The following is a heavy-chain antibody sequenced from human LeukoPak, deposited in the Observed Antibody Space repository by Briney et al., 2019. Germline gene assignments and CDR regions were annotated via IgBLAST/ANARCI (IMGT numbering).Heavy chain of an antibody. V-gene: IGHV4-59*01. CDR3: ARGGWRLDY. CDR1: GGSISNY. CDR2: IYYTGTT. D-gene: IGHD1-26*01. Sequence: SETLSLTCTVSGGSISNYWSWVRQPPGKGLEWIGYIYYTGTTNYNPSLKSRVTISEDTSKNQFSLKLSSVTAADTAVYYCARGGWRLDYWGQGTLVTVSS. J-gene: IGHJ4*02.